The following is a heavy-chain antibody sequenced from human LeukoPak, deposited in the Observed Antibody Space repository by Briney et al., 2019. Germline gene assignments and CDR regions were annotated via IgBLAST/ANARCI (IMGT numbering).Heavy chain of an antibody. CDR1: GGSISSYY. D-gene: IGHD3-10*02. CDR2: IYYSGST. CDR3: ATDVRGLVPYYFDF. Sequence: SETLSLTCAVSGGSISSYYWNWIRQPPGKGLEWTGYIYYSGSTNYNPSLKSRVTISIDTSKNQLSLQLSSVTAADTAVYYCATDVRGLVPYYFDFWGQGTLVTVSS. J-gene: IGHJ4*02. V-gene: IGHV4-59*01.